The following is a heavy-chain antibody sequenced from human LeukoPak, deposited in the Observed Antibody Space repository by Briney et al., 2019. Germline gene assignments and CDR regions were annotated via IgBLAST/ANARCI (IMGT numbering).Heavy chain of an antibody. Sequence: SSETLSLTCAVYGGSFSGYYWSWIRQPPGKGLEWIGEINHSGSTNYNPSLKSRVTISVDTSKNQFSLKLSSVTAADTAVYYCARVVDNWFDPWGQGTLVTVSS. J-gene: IGHJ5*02. CDR2: INHSGST. CDR3: ARVVDNWFDP. CDR1: GGSFSGYY. V-gene: IGHV4-34*01.